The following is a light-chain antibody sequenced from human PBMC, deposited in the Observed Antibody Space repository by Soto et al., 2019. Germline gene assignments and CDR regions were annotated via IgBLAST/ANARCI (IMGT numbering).Light chain of an antibody. CDR2: SNN. V-gene: IGLV1-44*01. J-gene: IGLJ2*01. Sequence: QSVLTQPPSASGTPGQRVTISCSGSSSNIGSNTVNWYQQLPGTAPKVLIYSNNQRPSGVPDRVSGSKSGTSAFLAISGLQSEDEADYHCAAWDDSLNGVVFGGGTKLTVL. CDR3: AAWDDSLNGVV. CDR1: SSNIGSNT.